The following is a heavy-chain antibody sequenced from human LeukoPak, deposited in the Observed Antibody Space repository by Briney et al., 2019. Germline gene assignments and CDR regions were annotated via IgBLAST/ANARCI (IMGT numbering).Heavy chain of an antibody. J-gene: IGHJ6*03. Sequence: ASVKVSCKASGYTFTGNYIHWVRQAPGQGLEWMGWINPNNGGIKYAQKFQGRVSMTRDTSITTAYMELTRLTSDDTAVYYCAKIAGYYFYYMDVWGEGTTVTVSS. CDR2: INPNNGGI. CDR1: GYTFTGNY. V-gene: IGHV1-2*02. D-gene: IGHD2-21*01. CDR3: AKIAGYYFYYMDV.